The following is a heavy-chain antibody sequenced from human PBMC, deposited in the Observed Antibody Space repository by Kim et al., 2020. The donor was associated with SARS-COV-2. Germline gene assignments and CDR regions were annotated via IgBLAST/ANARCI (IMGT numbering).Heavy chain of an antibody. CDR3: ARLEYSSSSRLFDP. V-gene: IGHV4-39*02. D-gene: IGHD6-6*01. CDR2: IYYTGDT. J-gene: IGHJ5*02. CDR1: GGSVSSSNYY. Sequence: SGTLSLTCTVSGGSVSSSNYYWGWIRQPPGKGLEWIGNIYYTGDTYYNPSLKSRVTISVDTSKNHFSLKLSSLTAADTAVYYCARLEYSSSSRLFDPWGQGTLVTVSS.